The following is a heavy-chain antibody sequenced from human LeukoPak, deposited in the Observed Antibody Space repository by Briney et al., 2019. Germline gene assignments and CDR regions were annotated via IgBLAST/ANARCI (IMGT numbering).Heavy chain of an antibody. CDR1: GSIFTSYW. CDR2: IYPGDSDT. Sequence: KSGASLKISCKGSGSIFTSYWIGWVRQLPGKGLEWMGIIYPGDSDTRYSPSFQGQVTISADKSISTAYLQWSSLKASDTAMYYCARPNYYYMDVWGKGTTVTVSS. CDR3: ARPNYYYMDV. J-gene: IGHJ6*03. V-gene: IGHV5-51*01.